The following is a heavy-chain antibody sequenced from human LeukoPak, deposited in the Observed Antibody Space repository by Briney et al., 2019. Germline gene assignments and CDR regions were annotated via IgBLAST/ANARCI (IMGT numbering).Heavy chain of an antibody. CDR1: GFTFSSYW. J-gene: IGHJ4*02. Sequence: PGGSLRLSCAASGFTFSSYWMSWVRQAPGKGLEWVANIKQDGSEKYYVDSVKGRFTISRDNAKNSLYLQMNSLRAEDTAVYYCARDGYCSGGSCYGYFDYWGQGTLVTVSS. D-gene: IGHD2-15*01. V-gene: IGHV3-7*01. CDR3: ARDGYCSGGSCYGYFDY. CDR2: IKQDGSEK.